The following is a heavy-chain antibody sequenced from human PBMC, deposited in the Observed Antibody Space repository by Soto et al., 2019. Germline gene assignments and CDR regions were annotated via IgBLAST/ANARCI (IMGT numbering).Heavy chain of an antibody. Sequence: SETLSLTCAVYGGSFSGYYWSWIRQPPGKGLEWIGEINHSGSTNYNPSLKSRVTISVDTSKNQFSLKLSSVTAADTAVYYCARGLYYDFWSGYSGRPTPPGWRWFDPWGQGTLVTVSS. CDR2: INHSGST. J-gene: IGHJ5*02. V-gene: IGHV4-34*01. CDR3: ARGLYYDFWSGYSGRPTPPGWRWFDP. D-gene: IGHD3-3*01. CDR1: GGSFSGYY.